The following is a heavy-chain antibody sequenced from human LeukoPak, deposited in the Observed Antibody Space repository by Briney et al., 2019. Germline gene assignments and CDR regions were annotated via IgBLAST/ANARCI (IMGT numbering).Heavy chain of an antibody. CDR1: GYIFTNYA. J-gene: IGHJ5*02. Sequence: ASVKVSCKTSGYIFTNYAISWVRQAPGQGLEWMGWISAYNGNTKYAQKLQGRVTMTTDTSTSTAYMELRSLRSDDTAVCYCARGPRDYVNGFDAWGQGTLVTVSS. D-gene: IGHD3-10*02. CDR3: ARGPRDYVNGFDA. V-gene: IGHV1-18*01. CDR2: ISAYNGNT.